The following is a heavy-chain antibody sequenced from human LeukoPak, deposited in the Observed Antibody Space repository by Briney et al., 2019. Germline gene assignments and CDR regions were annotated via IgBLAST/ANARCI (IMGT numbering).Heavy chain of an antibody. D-gene: IGHD2-2*01. CDR3: ARDLGEGDCSSTSCQDHDAFDI. Sequence: ASVKVSCKASGYIFTSYYMHWVRQAPGQGLEWMGIINPSGGSTSYAQKFQGRVTMTRDTSTSTVYMELSSLRSEDTAVYYCARDLGEGDCSSTSCQDHDAFDIWGQGTMVTVSS. J-gene: IGHJ3*02. CDR2: INPSGGST. V-gene: IGHV1-46*01. CDR1: GYIFTSYY.